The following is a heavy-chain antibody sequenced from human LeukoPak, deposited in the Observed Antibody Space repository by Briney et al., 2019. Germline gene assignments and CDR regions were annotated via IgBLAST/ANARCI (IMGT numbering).Heavy chain of an antibody. D-gene: IGHD5-18*01. CDR2: IRNDGNKY. J-gene: IGHJ4*02. V-gene: IGHV3-30*02. Sequence: GGSLRLSCAASGFTFSSYGMHWGRQSPGKGLDWVAFIRNDGNKYNYAESVKGRSTISRDNSKNTLYLQMHSLSAEDTAVYYCVKVDTWGQGILVTVSS. CDR3: VKVDT. CDR1: GFTFSSYG.